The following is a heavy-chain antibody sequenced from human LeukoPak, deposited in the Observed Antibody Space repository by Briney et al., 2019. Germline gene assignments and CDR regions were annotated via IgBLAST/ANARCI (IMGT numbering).Heavy chain of an antibody. CDR2: IAYTGST. V-gene: IGHV4-61*01. Sequence: SETLSLTCTVSGGSVTGGSISSYYWCWIRQPPGKGLEWIGFIAYTGSTNYNPSLKRLITMSVDTSKNQFSLNLRSVTAADTAVYYCARAGYDILTGPGPFDIWGQGTMVTVSS. CDR1: GGSVTGGSISSYY. J-gene: IGHJ3*02. D-gene: IGHD3-9*01. CDR3: ARAGYDILTGPGPFDI.